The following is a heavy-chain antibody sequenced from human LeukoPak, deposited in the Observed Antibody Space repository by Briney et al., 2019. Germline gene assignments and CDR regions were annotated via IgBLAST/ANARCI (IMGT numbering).Heavy chain of an antibody. J-gene: IGHJ4*02. CDR3: AREGSSAYYPVDY. Sequence: SETLSLTCTVSGGSISSGDYYWSWIRQPPGKGLEWIGSIYYSGSTYYNPSLKSRVTISVDTSKNQFSLKLTSVTAADTAVYYCAREGSSAYYPVDYWGQGTLVTVSS. V-gene: IGHV4-30-4*01. CDR2: IYYSGST. CDR1: GGSISSGDYY. D-gene: IGHD3-22*01.